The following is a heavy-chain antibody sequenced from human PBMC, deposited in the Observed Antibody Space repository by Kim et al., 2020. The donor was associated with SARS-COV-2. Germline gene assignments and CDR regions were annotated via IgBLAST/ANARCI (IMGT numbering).Heavy chain of an antibody. CDR1: GFTFCDYY. CDR3: ARENSHITLFGVVTRIGMDV. D-gene: IGHD3-3*01. Sequence: GGSLRLSCAASGFTFCDYYMSWIRQAPGKGLEWVAYIISSGSTIYYADSVKGRFTISRDNAKNSLYLQMNSLRAEDTAVYYCARENSHITLFGVVTRIGMDVWGQGTTVTVSS. V-gene: IGHV3-11*01. J-gene: IGHJ6*02. CDR2: IISSGSTI.